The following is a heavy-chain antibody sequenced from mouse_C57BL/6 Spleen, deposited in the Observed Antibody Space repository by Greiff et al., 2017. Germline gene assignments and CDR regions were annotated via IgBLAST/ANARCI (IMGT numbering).Heavy chain of an antibody. Sequence: VQLQQSGAELVRPGASVKLSCTASGFNIKDDYMHWVKQRPEQGLEWIGWIDPENGDTEYASKIQGKTTITADTSSNTAYLQRSSLTAEDTAVYYGTTLDYDHHRGFADWGQGTLVTVSA. CDR1: GFNIKDDY. D-gene: IGHD6-5*01. CDR3: TTLDYDHHRGFAD. CDR2: IDPENGDT. V-gene: IGHV14-4*01. J-gene: IGHJ3*01.